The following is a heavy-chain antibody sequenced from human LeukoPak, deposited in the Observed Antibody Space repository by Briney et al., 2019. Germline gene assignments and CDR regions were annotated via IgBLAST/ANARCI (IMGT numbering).Heavy chain of an antibody. CDR3: ARGLRGRIAVAGSWYFDY. V-gene: IGHV1-2*02. CDR2: INPNSGGT. Sequence: GASVKVSCKASGYTFTGYYMHWVRQAPGQGLEWMGWINPNSGGTNYAQKFQGRVTMTRDTSISTAYMELSRLRSDDTAVYYCARGLRGRIAVAGSWYFDYSGQGTLVTVSS. CDR1: GYTFTGYY. J-gene: IGHJ4*02. D-gene: IGHD6-19*01.